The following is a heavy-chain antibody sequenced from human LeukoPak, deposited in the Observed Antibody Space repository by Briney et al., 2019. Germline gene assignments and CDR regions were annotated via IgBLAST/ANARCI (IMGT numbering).Heavy chain of an antibody. D-gene: IGHD2-15*01. CDR1: GGSISSGSYY. Sequence: SQTLSLTCTVSGGSISSGSYYWSWIRQPAGKGLEWIGEINHSGSTNYNPSLKSRVTISVDTSKNQFSLKLSSVTAADTAVFYCARRRSGGKGMDVWGKGTTVTVSS. V-gene: IGHV4-61*09. CDR3: ARRRSGGKGMDV. J-gene: IGHJ6*04. CDR2: INHSGST.